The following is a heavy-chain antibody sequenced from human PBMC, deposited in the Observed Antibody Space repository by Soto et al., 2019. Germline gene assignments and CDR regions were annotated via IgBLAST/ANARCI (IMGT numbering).Heavy chain of an antibody. CDR1: GLTFSSYA. Sequence: GGSLRLSCAASGLTFSSYAMSWVRQAPGKGLEWVSAISGTRDYINYADSVRGRFTISRDNAKNSLYLQINSLRTEDTAVYYCARSSGWYGWFDPWGQGTLVTVSS. CDR2: ISGTRDYI. V-gene: IGHV3-23*01. J-gene: IGHJ5*01. CDR3: ARSSGWYGWFDP. D-gene: IGHD6-19*01.